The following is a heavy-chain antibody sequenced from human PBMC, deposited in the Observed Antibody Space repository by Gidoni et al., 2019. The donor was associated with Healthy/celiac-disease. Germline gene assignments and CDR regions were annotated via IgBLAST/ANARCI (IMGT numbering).Heavy chain of an antibody. Sequence: QVPLVKSGAEGKKPGASVKVSCKAFGYTFTNYGISWVRQAPGQGLEWMGWISAYNGNINYAQKLQGRVTMTTDTSTSTAYMELRSLRSDDTAVYYCARDEYDSGHFQHWGQGTLVTVSS. CDR1: GYTFTNYG. D-gene: IGHD6-19*01. V-gene: IGHV1-18*01. CDR3: ARDEYDSGHFQH. J-gene: IGHJ1*01. CDR2: ISAYNGNI.